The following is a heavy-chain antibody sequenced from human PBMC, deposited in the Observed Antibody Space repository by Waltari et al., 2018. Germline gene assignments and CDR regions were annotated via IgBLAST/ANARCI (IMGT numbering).Heavy chain of an antibody. V-gene: IGHV3-23*02. CDR2: ISGRGGNT. CDR3: AKDTRGD. J-gene: IGHJ4*02. D-gene: IGHD1-26*01. CDR1: GFTFRSYA. Sequence: EVQLVESGGGLVQPGGSLRLSCAGSGFTFRSYAMSWVRQAPGKGLEGVSFISGRGGNTYYVDSVKGRFTISRDNSKNTLYLQMNSLRADDTAVYYCAKDTRGDWGQGTLVTVSS.